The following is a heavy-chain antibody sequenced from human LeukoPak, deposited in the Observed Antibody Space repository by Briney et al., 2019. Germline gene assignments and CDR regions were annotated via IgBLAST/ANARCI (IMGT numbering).Heavy chain of an antibody. CDR1: GGSISSYY. J-gene: IGHJ4*02. D-gene: IGHD3-22*01. V-gene: IGHV4-59*01. CDR3: ARTDYYDSSGYPY. CDR2: IYYSGST. Sequence: SETLSLTCTVSGGSISSYYWSWIRQPPGKGLEWIGYIYYSGSTNYNPSLKSRVTISVDTSKNQFSLKLSSVTAADTAVYYCARTDYYDSSGYPYWGQGTQVTVSS.